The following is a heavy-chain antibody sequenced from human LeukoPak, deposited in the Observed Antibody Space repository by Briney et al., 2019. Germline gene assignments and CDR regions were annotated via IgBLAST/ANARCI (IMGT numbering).Heavy chain of an antibody. J-gene: IGHJ4*02. CDR1: GYSISSGYH. D-gene: IGHD7-27*01. Sequence: KPSETLSLTCVVSGYSISSGYHWGWIRQPPGKGLEWIGSVYRSGTTYYDPSFKSRVTISVDTSKNHISLKVRSVTAADTAMYYCARENWVFDYWGQGSLVTVSS. CDR2: VYRSGTT. V-gene: IGHV4-38-2*02. CDR3: ARENWVFDY.